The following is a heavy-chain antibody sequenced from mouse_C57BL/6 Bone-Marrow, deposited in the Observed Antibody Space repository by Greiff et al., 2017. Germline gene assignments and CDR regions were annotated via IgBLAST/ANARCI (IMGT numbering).Heavy chain of an antibody. CDR3: ARYYYGIYFDV. D-gene: IGHD1-1*01. Sequence: EVHLVESEGGLVQPGSSMKLSCTASGFTFSDYYMHWVRQVPEKGLEWVANINYDGSSTYYLDSLKSRFIISRDNAKNILYLQMSSLKSEDTATYYCARYYYGIYFDVGGTGTTVTVSS. V-gene: IGHV5-16*01. J-gene: IGHJ1*03. CDR2: INYDGSST. CDR1: GFTFSDYY.